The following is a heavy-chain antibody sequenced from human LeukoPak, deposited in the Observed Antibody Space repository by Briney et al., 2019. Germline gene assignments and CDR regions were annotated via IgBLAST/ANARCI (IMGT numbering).Heavy chain of an antibody. V-gene: IGHV4-39*01. CDR3: ARRIVGVIDAFDY. J-gene: IGHJ4*02. CDR1: GGSISSPISY. D-gene: IGHD1-26*01. CDR2: VLHSGAT. Sequence: PSETLSLTCTVSGGSISSPISYWGWIRQPPGKGLEWIATVLHSGATFYSPSLEGRLTISIDTSTNQSSLKMTSMTAADTAVYYCARRIVGVIDAFDYWGQGALVTVSS.